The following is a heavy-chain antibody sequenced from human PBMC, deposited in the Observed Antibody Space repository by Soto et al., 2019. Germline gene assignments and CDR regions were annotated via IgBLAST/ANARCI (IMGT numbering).Heavy chain of an antibody. CDR3: AKTQEVGFDP. CDR1: GDSITSNY. J-gene: IGHJ5*02. D-gene: IGHD1-26*01. CDR2: FHYSLNT. Sequence: QVQLQESGPGLVKPSETLSLTCTVSGDSITSNYWSWIRQSPGQGLEWIGYFHYSLNTNYNPSLKSRVIISVDTSKNQFFLKLTSVTAADTAMYYCAKTQEVGFDPWGQGILVTVSS. V-gene: IGHV4-59*01.